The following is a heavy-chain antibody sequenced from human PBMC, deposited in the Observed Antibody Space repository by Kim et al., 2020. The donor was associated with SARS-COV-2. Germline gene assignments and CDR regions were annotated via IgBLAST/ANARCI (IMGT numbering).Heavy chain of an antibody. V-gene: IGHV3-11*04. J-gene: IGHJ5*02. CDR3: ARGRGGHDHGSLGWFDP. Sequence: KGRFTISRDNAKNSLYLQMNSLRAEDTAVYYCARGRGGHDHGSLGWFDPWGQGTLVTVSS. D-gene: IGHD5-12*01.